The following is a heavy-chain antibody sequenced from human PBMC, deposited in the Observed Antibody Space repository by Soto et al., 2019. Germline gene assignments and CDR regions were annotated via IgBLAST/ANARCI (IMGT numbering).Heavy chain of an antibody. CDR1: GGSVSSGSYY. CDR3: ARGGDNSPLYYSL. J-gene: IGHJ4*02. Sequence: PSETLSLTCTVSGGSVSSGSYYCSWILHPPGKGLEWIGYIFSNVRTNYNPSLETRVAISVDTSKNQLSLKLRSVTAADTAVYYCARGGDNSPLYYSLWGQGTMVTLSS. CDR2: IFSNVRT. D-gene: IGHD3-10*01. V-gene: IGHV4-61*01.